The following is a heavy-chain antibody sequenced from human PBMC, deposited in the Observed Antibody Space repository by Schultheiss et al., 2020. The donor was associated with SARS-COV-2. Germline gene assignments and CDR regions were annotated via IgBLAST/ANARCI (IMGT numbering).Heavy chain of an antibody. CDR1: GGSISSYY. V-gene: IGHV4-34*01. J-gene: IGHJ6*02. D-gene: IGHD2-15*01. CDR2: INHSGST. Sequence: SQTLSLTCTVSGGSISSYYWSWIRQPPGKGLEWIGEINHSGSTNYNPSLKSRVTISVDTSKNQFSLKLSSVTAADTAVYYCARARVVAAYTLNYYYGMDVWGQGTTVTVSS. CDR3: ARARVVAAYTLNYYYGMDV.